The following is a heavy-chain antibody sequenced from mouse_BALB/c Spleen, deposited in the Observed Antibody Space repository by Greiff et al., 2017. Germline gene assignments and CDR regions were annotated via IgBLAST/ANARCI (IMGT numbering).Heavy chain of an antibody. D-gene: IGHD2-4*01. CDR2: ISSGSSTI. CDR3: ARSASTMITTLAMDY. CDR1: GFTFSSFG. V-gene: IGHV5-17*02. J-gene: IGHJ4*01. Sequence: EVKLMESGGGLVQPGGSRKLSCAASGFTFSSFGMHWVRQAPEKGLEWVAYISSGSSTIYYADTVKGRFTISRDNPKNTLFLQMTSLRSEDTAMYYCARSASTMITTLAMDYWGQGTSVTVSS.